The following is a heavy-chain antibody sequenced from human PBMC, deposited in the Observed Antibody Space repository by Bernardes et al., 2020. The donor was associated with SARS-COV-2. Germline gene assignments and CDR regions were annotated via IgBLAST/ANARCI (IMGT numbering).Heavy chain of an antibody. CDR2: ISSSSTAK. V-gene: IGHV3-48*02. J-gene: IGHJ4*02. D-gene: IGHD2-21*02. CDR3: ARIDEVTGRDY. Sequence: GGSLRLSCAASGFTFANYGVNWVRQAPGKGLEWVYFISSSSTAKYYADSVKGRFTISRDNARNSLYLQMNSLRDDDTAVYYCARIDEVTGRDYWGQGTLVTVSS. CDR1: GFTFANYG.